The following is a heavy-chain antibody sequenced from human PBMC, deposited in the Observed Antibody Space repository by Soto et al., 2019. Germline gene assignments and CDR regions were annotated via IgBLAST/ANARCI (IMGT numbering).Heavy chain of an antibody. CDR3: ARRGSYYVWDFDY. CDR1: GGSISSSSYY. Sequence: SETLSLTCTVSGGSISSSSYYWGWIRQPPGKGLEWIGSIYYSGSTYYNPSLKSRVTISVDTSKNQFSLKLSSVTAADTAVYYCARRGSYYVWDFDYWGQGTLVTVS. CDR2: IYYSGST. D-gene: IGHD1-26*01. J-gene: IGHJ4*02. V-gene: IGHV4-39*01.